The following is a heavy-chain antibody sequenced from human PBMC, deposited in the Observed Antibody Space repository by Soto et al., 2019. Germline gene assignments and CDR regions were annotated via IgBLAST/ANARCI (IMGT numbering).Heavy chain of an antibody. D-gene: IGHD3-3*01. V-gene: IGHV3-7*04. J-gene: IGHJ4*02. Sequence: VGSLRLSGAASGFTFSSYLMSWVRQAPGKGLEWLANIKQDGSEKYYVDSVKGRFTISRDNAKNSLYLQMNSLRAEDTAVYYCARAHWSGYHDYWGQGTLVTVSS. CDR1: GFTFSSYL. CDR3: ARAHWSGYHDY. CDR2: IKQDGSEK.